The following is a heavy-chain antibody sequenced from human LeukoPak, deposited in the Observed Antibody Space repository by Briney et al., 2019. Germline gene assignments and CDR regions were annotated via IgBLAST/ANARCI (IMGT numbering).Heavy chain of an antibody. Sequence: GGSLRLSCAASGFTVSSNYMSWVRQAPGKGLEWVSVIYSGGSTYYADSVKGRFTISRDNSKNTLYLQMNSLRAEDTAVYYCARSEAGSEYYFDYWGQGTLVTVSS. CDR1: GFTVSSNY. CDR2: IYSGGST. J-gene: IGHJ4*02. V-gene: IGHV3-66*02. D-gene: IGHD6-13*01. CDR3: ARSEAGSEYYFDY.